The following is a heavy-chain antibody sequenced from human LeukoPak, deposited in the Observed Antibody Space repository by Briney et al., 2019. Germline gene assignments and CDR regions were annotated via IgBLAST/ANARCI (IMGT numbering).Heavy chain of an antibody. V-gene: IGHV4-4*07. CDR1: GGSISGYY. Sequence: PSETLSLTCTVSGGSISGYYWSWIRQPAGKGLEWIGRMYTSGSTNSNPSLKSRVTMSVDTSKNQFSLKLRSVTAADTAVYYCARGGSGISNAFDIWGQGTMVTVSS. J-gene: IGHJ3*02. CDR3: ARGGSGISNAFDI. D-gene: IGHD3-10*01. CDR2: MYTSGST.